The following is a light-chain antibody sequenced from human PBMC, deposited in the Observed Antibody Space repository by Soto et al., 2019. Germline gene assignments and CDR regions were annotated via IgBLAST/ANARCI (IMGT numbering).Light chain of an antibody. CDR2: EVI. V-gene: IGLV2-8*01. Sequence: QSALTQPPSTSGSPGQSVTISCTGTSSDVGGYNYVSWYQQHPGKAPKRIIYEVIKRPSGVPDRFSGSKSGNTASLTVSGLQAEDEGDYYCASYAGSNNFVFGTGTKLTVL. CDR1: SSDVGGYNY. J-gene: IGLJ1*01. CDR3: ASYAGSNNFV.